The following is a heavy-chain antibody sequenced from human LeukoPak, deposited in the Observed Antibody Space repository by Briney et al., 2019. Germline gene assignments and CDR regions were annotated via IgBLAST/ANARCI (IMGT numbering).Heavy chain of an antibody. J-gene: IGHJ4*02. CDR3: ARGPSSNWGDFDY. CDR2: INGGGSST. CDR1: GFTFSSYW. V-gene: IGHV3-74*01. Sequence: PRGSLRLSCAASGFTFSSYWMHWVRQAPGKGLVWVSRINGGGSSTNYADSVKGRFTISRDNAKNTLYLQMNSLRGEDTAVYYCARGPSSNWGDFDYWGQGTLVIASS. D-gene: IGHD7-27*01.